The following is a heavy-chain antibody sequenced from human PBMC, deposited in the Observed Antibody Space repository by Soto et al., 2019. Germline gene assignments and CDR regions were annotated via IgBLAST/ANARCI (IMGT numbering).Heavy chain of an antibody. J-gene: IGHJ6*02. CDR2: IYTSGST. CDR1: GGSISSYY. D-gene: IGHD2-2*01. Sequence: QVQLQESGPGLVKPSETLSLTCTVSGGSISSYYWSWIRQPAGKGLEWIGRIYTSGSTNYNPSLKSRVTMSVATSKNQFSLKLSSVTAADTAVYYCAGEYCSSTSCSYYYYGMDVWGQGTTVTVSS. CDR3: AGEYCSSTSCSYYYYGMDV. V-gene: IGHV4-4*07.